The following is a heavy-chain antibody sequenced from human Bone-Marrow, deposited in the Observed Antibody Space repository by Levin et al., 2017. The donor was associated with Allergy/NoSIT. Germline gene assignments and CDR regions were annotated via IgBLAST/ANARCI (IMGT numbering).Heavy chain of an antibody. D-gene: IGHD1-20*01. CDR3: ARDMSNWSASDY. Sequence: ASVKVSCKASGYTFTAYNINWVRQAPGQGLEWVGRINPNSGATYYAQKFHGRVIMTRDTSITTAYMELSSLKSDDTAVYFCARDMSNWSASDYWGQGTLVTVSS. J-gene: IGHJ4*02. V-gene: IGHV1-2*06. CDR1: GYTFTAYN. CDR2: INPNSGAT.